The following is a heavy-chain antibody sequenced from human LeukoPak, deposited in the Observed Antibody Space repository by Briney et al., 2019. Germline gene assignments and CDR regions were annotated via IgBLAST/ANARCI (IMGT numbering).Heavy chain of an antibody. D-gene: IGHD2-15*01. CDR2: IYYSGST. Sequence: SETLSLTCTVSGGSTSSYYWSWIRQPPGKGLEWIGYIYYSGSTNYNPSLKSRVTISVDKSKNQFSLKLSSVTAADTAVYYCARDLCSGGRCKHDYWGREPWSPSPQ. CDR1: GGSTSSYY. CDR3: ARDLCSGGRCKHDY. J-gene: IGHJ4*02. V-gene: IGHV4-59*12.